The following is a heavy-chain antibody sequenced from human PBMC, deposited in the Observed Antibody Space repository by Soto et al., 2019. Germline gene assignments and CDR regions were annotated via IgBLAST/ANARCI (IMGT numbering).Heavy chain of an antibody. CDR3: ARQKYYDILTGYFWPDAFDI. V-gene: IGHV4-39*01. CDR1: GGSISSSGHS. D-gene: IGHD3-9*01. CDR2: IYYSGSS. Sequence: LSLTCTVSGGSISSSGHSWGWIRQPPGKGLEWIGSIYYSGSSYYSPSLKSRVTTSVDTSKNQFSLKLSSVTAADTAVYYCARQKYYDILTGYFWPDAFDIWGQGTMVTVSS. J-gene: IGHJ3*02.